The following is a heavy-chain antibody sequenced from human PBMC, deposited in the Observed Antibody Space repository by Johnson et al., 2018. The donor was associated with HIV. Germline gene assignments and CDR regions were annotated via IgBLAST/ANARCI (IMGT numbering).Heavy chain of an antibody. CDR2: INWNGGST. Sequence: VQLVESGGGVVRPGGSLRLSCAVSGFTFDDYGMSWVRQAPGKGLEWVSGINWNGGSTGYVASVEGRFTISRDNAKNSLYLQMNSLKVEDTALYYCARGWVGATLRAFDIWGQGTTVTVSS. D-gene: IGHD1-26*01. CDR1: GFTFDDYG. V-gene: IGHV3-20*04. J-gene: IGHJ3*02. CDR3: ARGWVGATLRAFDI.